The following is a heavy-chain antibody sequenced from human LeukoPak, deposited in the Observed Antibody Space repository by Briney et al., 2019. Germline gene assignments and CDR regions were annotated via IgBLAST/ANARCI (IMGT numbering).Heavy chain of an antibody. CDR2: ISGSGGNT. Sequence: GGSLRLSCAASGFTFSSYAMSWVRQAPGKGLEWVSAISGSGGNTYYADSVKGRFTISRDNSKNTLYLQMNSLRAEDTAVYYCAKDPLYSSSWFWFDPWGQGTLVTVSS. J-gene: IGHJ5*02. D-gene: IGHD6-13*01. CDR3: AKDPLYSSSWFWFDP. V-gene: IGHV3-23*01. CDR1: GFTFSSYA.